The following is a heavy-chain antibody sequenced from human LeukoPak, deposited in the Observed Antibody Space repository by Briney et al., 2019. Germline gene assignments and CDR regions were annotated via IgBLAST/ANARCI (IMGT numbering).Heavy chain of an antibody. V-gene: IGHV3-23*01. D-gene: IGHD3-16*02. CDR1: GFNFSSYG. J-gene: IGHJ4*02. CDR2: ISGSGRDT. Sequence: GGSLRLSCAASGFNFSSYGMTWVRQAPGKGLEWVSIISGSGRDTYYADSVKGRFTISRDKSKNTLYLQMNSLRAADTAVYYCARVVDDYVWGSYRYYFDSWGQGTLVTVSS. CDR3: ARVVDDYVWGSYRYYFDS.